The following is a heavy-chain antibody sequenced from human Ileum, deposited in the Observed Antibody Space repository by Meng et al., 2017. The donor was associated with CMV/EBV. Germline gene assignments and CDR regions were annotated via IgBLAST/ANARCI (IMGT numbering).Heavy chain of an antibody. CDR1: GFTFSDYQ. Sequence: GQLVRSWGLLVKPGGSLRLACEASGFTFSDYQINWIRQAAGKGLEWISYISDSGIYTKYTDSVKGRFTISRDNDKDSVYLQMDSLRDEDTAVYFCAREGGPKRFDSWGQGTLVTVSS. CDR3: AREGGPKRFDS. CDR2: ISDSGIYT. V-gene: IGHV3-11*06. J-gene: IGHJ4*02. D-gene: IGHD2-15*01.